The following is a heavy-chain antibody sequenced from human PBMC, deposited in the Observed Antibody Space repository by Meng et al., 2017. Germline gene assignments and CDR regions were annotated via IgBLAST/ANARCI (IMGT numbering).Heavy chain of an antibody. V-gene: IGHV4-39*07. D-gene: IGHD3-22*01. J-gene: IGHJ5*02. CDR1: GDPVHGGRNY. Sequence: PLRGSGPGHWRTSETLSLPCTVSGDPVHGGRNYWSWIRQPPGKGLKWIGSIYYSGSTYYNPSLKSRVTISVDTSKNQFSLKLSSVTAADTAVYYCARICYDSSGYSPYNWFDPWGQGTLVTVSS. CDR2: IYYSGST. CDR3: ARICYDSSGYSPYNWFDP.